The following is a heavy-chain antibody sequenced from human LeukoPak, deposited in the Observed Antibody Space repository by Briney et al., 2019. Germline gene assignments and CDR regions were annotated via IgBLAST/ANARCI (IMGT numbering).Heavy chain of an antibody. V-gene: IGHV4-39*01. D-gene: IGHD3-10*01. CDR1: GGSISSSSYY. CDR2: VYYSGTA. J-gene: IGHJ3*02. Sequence: PSETLSLTCTVSGGSISSSSYYWGWIRQAPGKGLEWIGYVYYSGTAYYNMSLKRRVTISVDTSKNQFSLKLSSVTATDTAVYYCAGSGTYSDDAFDIWGQGTMVTVSS. CDR3: AGSGTYSDDAFDI.